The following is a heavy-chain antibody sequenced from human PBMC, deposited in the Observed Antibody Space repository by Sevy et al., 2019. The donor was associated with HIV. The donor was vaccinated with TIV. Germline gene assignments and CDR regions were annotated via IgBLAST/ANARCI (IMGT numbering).Heavy chain of an antibody. CDR1: GFTFGDYA. J-gene: IGHJ3*02. Sequence: GGSLRLSCTASGFTFGDYAMSWFRQAPGKGLEWVGFIRRKAYGGTTEYAASVKGRFTISRDDSKSIAYLQMNSLKTEDTAVYYCTSGGGSGWYGGDAFDIWGQGTMVTVSS. V-gene: IGHV3-49*03. CDR2: IRRKAYGGTT. D-gene: IGHD6-19*01. CDR3: TSGGGSGWYGGDAFDI.